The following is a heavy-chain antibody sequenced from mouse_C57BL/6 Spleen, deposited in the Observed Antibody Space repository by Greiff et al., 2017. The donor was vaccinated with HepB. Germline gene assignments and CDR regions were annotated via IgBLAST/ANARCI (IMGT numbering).Heavy chain of an antibody. CDR1: GYTFTSYW. CDR2: IDPSVIYT. CDR3: ARRTDFDY. J-gene: IGHJ2*01. V-gene: IGHV1-50*01. Sequence: VKLQQPGAELVKPGASVKLSCKASGYTFTSYWMQWVKQRPGQGLEWIGEIDPSVIYTNYNQKFKGKATLTVDTSSSTAYMQLSSLTSEDSAVYYCARRTDFDYWGQGTTLTVSS.